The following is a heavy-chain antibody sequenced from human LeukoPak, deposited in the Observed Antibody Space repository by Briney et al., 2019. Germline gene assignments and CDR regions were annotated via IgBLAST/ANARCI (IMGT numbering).Heavy chain of an antibody. J-gene: IGHJ4*02. CDR2: IYYSGST. D-gene: IGHD5-18*01. CDR1: GSSISSYY. CDR3: ARMFGYSYGYYFDY. Sequence: SETLSLTCTVSGSSISSYYWSWIRQPPGKGLEWIGYIYYSGSTNYNPSLKSRVTISVDTSKNQFSLKLSSVTAADTAVYYCARMFGYSYGYYFDYWGQGTLVTVSS. V-gene: IGHV4-59*01.